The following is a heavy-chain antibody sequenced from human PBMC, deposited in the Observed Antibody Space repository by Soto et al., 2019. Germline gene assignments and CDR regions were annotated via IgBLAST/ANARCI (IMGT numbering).Heavy chain of an antibody. V-gene: IGHV4-31*02. J-gene: IGHJ3*02. CDR1: GGSITTGGRY. CDR2: IYYSGNT. D-gene: IGHD2-8*02. CDR3: AQALVFTGGVGFDI. Sequence: QVRLQEWGPGLVKPSQTLSLKCSVSGGSITTGGRYWSWIRQLPGKGLEWIGDIYYSGNTYYNASLKRRVTISVGAAKNKFSLKLSSGTAADTAVYYCAQALVFTGGVGFDIWGQGRLVTVSS.